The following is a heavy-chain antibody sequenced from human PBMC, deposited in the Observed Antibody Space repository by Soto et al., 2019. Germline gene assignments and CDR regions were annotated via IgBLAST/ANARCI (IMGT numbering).Heavy chain of an antibody. CDR2: ISSSSYI. J-gene: IGHJ6*02. CDR1: GFTFSSYS. Sequence: GGSLRLSCAASGFTFSSYSMNWVRQAPGKGLEWVSSISSSSYIYYADSVKGRFTISRDNAKNSLYLQMNSLRAEDTAVYYCARAATYYYYGMDVWGQGTTVTVSS. D-gene: IGHD1-26*01. CDR3: ARAATYYYYGMDV. V-gene: IGHV3-21*01.